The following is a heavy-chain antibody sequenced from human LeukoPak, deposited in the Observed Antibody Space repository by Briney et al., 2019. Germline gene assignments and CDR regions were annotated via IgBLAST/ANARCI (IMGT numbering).Heavy chain of an antibody. CDR2: IYYSGST. Sequence: SETLSLTCTVSGGSISSSSYYWGWIRQPPGKGLEWIGSIYYSGSTYYNPSLKSRVTISVDTSKNQFSLKLSSVTAADTAVYYCERVIAARRGRSPYYFDYWGQGALVTVSS. CDR1: GGSISSSSYY. J-gene: IGHJ4*02. CDR3: ERVIAARRGRSPYYFDY. D-gene: IGHD6-6*01. V-gene: IGHV4-39*01.